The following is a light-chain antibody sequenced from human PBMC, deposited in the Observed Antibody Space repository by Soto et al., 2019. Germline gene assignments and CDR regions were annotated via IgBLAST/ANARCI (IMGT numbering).Light chain of an antibody. CDR1: QSISSW. CDR3: QQYSTYWT. Sequence: DIQMTQSPSTLSASVGDRVTITCRARQSISSWLAWYQQKPRKAPRLLIYKASTLESGVPSRFSGSGSGTDFTLTISSLQPDDFATYYCQQYSTYWTFGQGTRVEIK. CDR2: KAS. J-gene: IGKJ1*01. V-gene: IGKV1-5*03.